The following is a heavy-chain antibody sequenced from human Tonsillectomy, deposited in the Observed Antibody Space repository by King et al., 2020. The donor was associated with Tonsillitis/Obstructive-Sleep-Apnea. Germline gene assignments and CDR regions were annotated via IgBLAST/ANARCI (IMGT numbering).Heavy chain of an antibody. V-gene: IGHV3-48*03. CDR1: GFTFSSYE. J-gene: IGHJ4*02. D-gene: IGHD1-1*01. CDR2: ISSSGSTI. CDR3: ARERYPIPLDY. Sequence: VQLVESGGGLVQPGGSLRLSCAASGFTFSSYEMNWVRQAPGRGLEWVSYISSSGSTIYYADSVKGRFTISRDNAKNSLYLHMNSLRAEDTAVYYCARERYPIPLDYWGQGTLVTVSS.